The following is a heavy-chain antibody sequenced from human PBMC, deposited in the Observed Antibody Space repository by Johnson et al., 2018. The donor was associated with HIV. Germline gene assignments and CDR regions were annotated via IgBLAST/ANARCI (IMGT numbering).Heavy chain of an antibody. J-gene: IGHJ3*02. CDR2: INGDGSGI. Sequence: VQLVESGGGVVQPGRSLRLSCAASGFTFSSYWMHWVRQGPGKGLVWVSRINGDGSGITYADSVKGRFTVSRDNSKNTLFLQMNSLRAEDTAVYWCAGDQVVILWDAFDIWGQGTMVTVSS. D-gene: IGHD3-10*01. CDR1: GFTFSSYW. V-gene: IGHV3-74*01. CDR3: AGDQVVILWDAFDI.